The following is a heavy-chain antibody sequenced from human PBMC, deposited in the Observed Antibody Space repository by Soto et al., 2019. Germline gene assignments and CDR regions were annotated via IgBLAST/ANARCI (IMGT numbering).Heavy chain of an antibody. CDR2: TYYRSKWYN. D-gene: IGHD2-2*01. J-gene: IGHJ6*02. Sequence: PSQTLSLTCAISGDSVSSNSAAWNWIRQSPSRGLEWLGRTYYRSKWYNDYAVSVKSRITINPDTSKNQFSLQLNSVTPEDTAVYYCARDRRIVVVPAATLGDYYGMDVWGRGTTVTVSS. V-gene: IGHV6-1*01. CDR1: GDSVSSNSAA. CDR3: ARDRRIVVVPAATLGDYYGMDV.